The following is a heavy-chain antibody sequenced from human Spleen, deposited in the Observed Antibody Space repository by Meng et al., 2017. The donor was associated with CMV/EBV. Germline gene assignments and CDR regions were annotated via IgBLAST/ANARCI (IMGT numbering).Heavy chain of an antibody. D-gene: IGHD4-11*01. Sequence: GSLRLSCTVSGGSISSYYWSWIRQPPGKGLEWIGYIYYSGSTNYNPSLKSRVTISVDTAKNQFSLKLSSVTAADTAVYYCARGAYSYYPHNWFDPWGQGTLVTVSS. J-gene: IGHJ5*02. CDR3: ARGAYSYYPHNWFDP. V-gene: IGHV4-59*01. CDR1: GGSISSYY. CDR2: IYYSGST.